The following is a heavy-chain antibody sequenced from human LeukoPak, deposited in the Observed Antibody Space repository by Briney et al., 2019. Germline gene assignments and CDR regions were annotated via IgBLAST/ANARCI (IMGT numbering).Heavy chain of an antibody. V-gene: IGHV3-7*01. CDR3: SRLRGYSYGYADY. J-gene: IGHJ4*02. Sequence: GGSLRLSCAASGFTFSSNWMNWVRQAPGKGLEWVANIKQDGSEKYYVDSVKGRFTISRDNAKNSLYLQMNSLRAEDTAVYYCSRLRGYSYGYADYWGQGTLVTVSS. D-gene: IGHD5-18*01. CDR1: GFTFSSNW. CDR2: IKQDGSEK.